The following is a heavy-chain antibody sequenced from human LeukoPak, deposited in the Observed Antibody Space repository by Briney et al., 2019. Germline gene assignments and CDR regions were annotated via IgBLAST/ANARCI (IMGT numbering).Heavy chain of an antibody. Sequence: PSETLSLTCSVSGYSISSGCYWGWIRQPPGKGLEWIGSIYQSGTTSYNPSPKSRVTMSVDTSKNQFSLKLSSVTAADTAVYSCARLVWGRLDYWGQGTLVTVSS. CDR3: ARLVWGRLDY. CDR1: GYSISSGCY. V-gene: IGHV4-38-2*02. J-gene: IGHJ4*02. CDR2: IYQSGTT. D-gene: IGHD7-27*01.